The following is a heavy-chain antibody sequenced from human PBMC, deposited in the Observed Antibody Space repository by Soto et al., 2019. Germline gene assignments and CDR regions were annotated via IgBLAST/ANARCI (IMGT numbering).Heavy chain of an antibody. CDR1: GFIFSDYY. V-gene: IGHV3-11*01. CDR3: ARESKRFNYIGYDYYNCYMDV. CDR2: ISSSGNTI. Sequence: QVQLVQSGGGLVKPGGSLRLSCTASGFIFSDYYMSWIRQAPGKGLEWVSYISSSGNTIYYADSVKGRFTVSRDNAKKSLNLEMNSQRAEDTAVYYCARESKRFNYIGYDYYNCYMDVWGKGTTVTGFS. D-gene: IGHD4-4*01. J-gene: IGHJ6*03.